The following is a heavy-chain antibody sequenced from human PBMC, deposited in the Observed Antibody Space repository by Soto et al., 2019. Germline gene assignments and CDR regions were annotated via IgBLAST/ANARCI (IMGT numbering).Heavy chain of an antibody. CDR3: ARSDLYYDFWSGYYKPLGGMDV. V-gene: IGHV4-4*07. CDR1: GGSISSYY. D-gene: IGHD3-3*01. CDR2: IYTSGST. Sequence: QVQLQESGPGLVKPSETLSLTCTVSGGSISSYYWSWIRQPAGKGLEWIGRIYTSGSTNYNPSLKSRVTMSVDTSKNQFSLKLSSVTAADTAVYYCARSDLYYDFWSGYYKPLGGMDVWGQGTTVTVSS. J-gene: IGHJ6*02.